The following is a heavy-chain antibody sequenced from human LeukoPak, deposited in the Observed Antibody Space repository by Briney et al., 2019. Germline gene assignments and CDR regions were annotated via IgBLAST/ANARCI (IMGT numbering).Heavy chain of an antibody. Sequence: PSGTLSLTCAVSGGSISSSNWWSWVRQPPGKGLEWIGEIYHSGSTNYNPSLKSRVTISVDKSKNQFSLKLSSVTAADTAVYYCARSLVVPADYYCYGMDVWGQGTTVTVSS. CDR3: ARSLVVPADYYCYGMDV. CDR1: GGSISSSNW. CDR2: IYHSGST. V-gene: IGHV4-4*02. J-gene: IGHJ6*02. D-gene: IGHD2-2*01.